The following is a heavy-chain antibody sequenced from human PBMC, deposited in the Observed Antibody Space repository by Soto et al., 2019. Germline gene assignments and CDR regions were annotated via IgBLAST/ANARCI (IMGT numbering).Heavy chain of an antibody. V-gene: IGHV1-69*13. Sequence: PVKVSCKASGGAFSSYAISWVRQAPGQGLEWMGGIIPIFGTANYAQKFQGRVTITADESTSTAYMELSSLRSEDTAVYYCARSPGGYCSGGSCQFKAFDIWGQGTMDTVSS. CDR2: IIPIFGTA. J-gene: IGHJ3*02. D-gene: IGHD2-15*01. CDR1: GGAFSSYA. CDR3: ARSPGGYCSGGSCQFKAFDI.